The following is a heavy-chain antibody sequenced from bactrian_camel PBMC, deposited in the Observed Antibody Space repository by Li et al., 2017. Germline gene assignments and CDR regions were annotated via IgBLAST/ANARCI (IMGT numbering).Heavy chain of an antibody. CDR2: IYTESGRIS. V-gene: IGHV3S6*01. CDR1: GYTVSNAC. Sequence: HVQLVESGGGSVQSGGSLRLSCAASGYTVSNACMGWFRQAPGKEREAVAVIYTESGRISYYANSVKGRFTISQDNAKRTMYLQMNSLKPEDTAMYYCAADSGASYGGSWLLGPGDPGHRL. CDR3: AADSGASYGGSWL. J-gene: IGHJ6*01. D-gene: IGHD6*01.